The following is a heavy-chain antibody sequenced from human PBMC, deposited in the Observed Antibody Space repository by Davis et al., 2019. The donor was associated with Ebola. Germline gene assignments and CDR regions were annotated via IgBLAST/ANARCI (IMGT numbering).Heavy chain of an antibody. D-gene: IGHD2-2*01. CDR3: AREGKYRDESRTFDY. CDR2: ISSSSNYI. CDR1: GFTFSSNS. V-gene: IGHV3-21*06. J-gene: IGHJ4*02. Sequence: PGGSLRLSCAASGFTFSSNSMNWVRQAPGKGLEWVSFISSSSNYIYYADSVKGRFTISRDIPKNTLHLQMNSLRAEDTAVYYCAREGKYRDESRTFDYWGQGTLVTVSS.